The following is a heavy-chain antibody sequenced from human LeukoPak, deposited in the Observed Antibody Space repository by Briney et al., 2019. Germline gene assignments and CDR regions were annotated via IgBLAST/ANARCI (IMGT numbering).Heavy chain of an antibody. D-gene: IGHD5-18*01. V-gene: IGHV4-34*01. J-gene: IGHJ4*02. CDR3: AAYSYGYLYYFDY. CDR2: INHSGST. CDR1: GGSISSYY. Sequence: SETLSLTCTVSGGSISSYYWSWIRQPPGKGLEWIGEINHSGSTNYNPSLKSRVTISVDTSKNQFSLKLSSVTAADTAVYYCAAYSYGYLYYFDYWGQGTLVTVSS.